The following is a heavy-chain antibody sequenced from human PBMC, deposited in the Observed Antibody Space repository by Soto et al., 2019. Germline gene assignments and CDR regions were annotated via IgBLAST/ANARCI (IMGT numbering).Heavy chain of an antibody. CDR1: GYTFTSYG. V-gene: IGHV1-18*01. CDR3: AHSSSWYEWFDP. J-gene: IGHJ5*02. CDR2: ISAYNGNT. Sequence: ASVKVSCKASGYTFTSYGISWVRQAPGQGLEWMGWISAYNGNTNYAQKLQGRVTMTTDTSTSTAYMELRSLRFDDTAVYYCAHSSSWYEWFDPWGQGTLVTVSS. D-gene: IGHD6-13*01.